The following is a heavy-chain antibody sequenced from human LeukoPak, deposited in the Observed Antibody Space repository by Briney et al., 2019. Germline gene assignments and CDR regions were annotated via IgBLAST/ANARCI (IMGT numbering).Heavy chain of an antibody. D-gene: IGHD6-13*01. CDR3: ARLGIAAAGTDY. CDR1: GFSFSNYA. V-gene: IGHV3-21*01. Sequence: GGSLRLSCAASGFSFSNYAMSWVRQAPGKGLEWVSSISSSSSYIYYADSVKGRFTISRDNAKNSLYLQMNSLRAEDTAVYYCARLGIAAAGTDYWGQGTLVTVSS. CDR2: ISSSSSYI. J-gene: IGHJ4*02.